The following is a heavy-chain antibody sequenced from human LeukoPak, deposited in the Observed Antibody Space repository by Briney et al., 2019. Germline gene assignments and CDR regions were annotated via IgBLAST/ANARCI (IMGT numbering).Heavy chain of an antibody. CDR3: ARARYPMVRGVNWFDP. D-gene: IGHD3-10*01. Sequence: SQTLSLTCAVSGGSISSGGYSWSWIRQPPGKGLEWIGYIYHSGSTYYNPSLKSRVTISVDRSKNQFSLKLSSVTAADTAVYYCARARYPMVRGVNWFDPWGQGTLVTVSS. J-gene: IGHJ5*02. CDR2: IYHSGST. V-gene: IGHV4-30-2*01. CDR1: GGSISSGGYS.